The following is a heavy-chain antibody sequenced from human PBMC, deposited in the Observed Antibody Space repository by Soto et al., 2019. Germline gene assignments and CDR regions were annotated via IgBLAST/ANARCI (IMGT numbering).Heavy chain of an antibody. J-gene: IGHJ4*02. CDR1: GFTFSTDA. D-gene: IGHD3-22*01. Sequence: GGSLRVPCAASGFTFSTDAMSWVRQAPGKGLEGVSAISGSGGSTYYADSVKGRFTISRDNSKHTLYLQMNSLRAEDTAVYYCARNTDYYDSSGYCRWGQGTLVTVSS. CDR2: ISGSGGST. CDR3: ARNTDYYDSSGYCR. V-gene: IGHV3-23*01.